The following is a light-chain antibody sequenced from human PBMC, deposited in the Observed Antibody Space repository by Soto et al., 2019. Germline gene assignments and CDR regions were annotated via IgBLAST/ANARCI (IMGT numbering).Light chain of an antibody. J-gene: IGKJ4*01. CDR1: QSVSSN. V-gene: IGKV3-15*01. Sequence: EIVMTQSPATLSVSPGERATLSCRASQSVSSNLAWYQQKPGQAPRLLIYGASTRATGIPARFSGNGSGTEFTLTISSLQSEDFAVYYCQQYSNWPLTFGGGTKVDIK. CDR2: GAS. CDR3: QQYSNWPLT.